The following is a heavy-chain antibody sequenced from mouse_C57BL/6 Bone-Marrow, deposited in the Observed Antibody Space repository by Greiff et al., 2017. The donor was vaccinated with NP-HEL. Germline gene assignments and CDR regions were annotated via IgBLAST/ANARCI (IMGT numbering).Heavy chain of an antibody. CDR3: ARQANSFFAY. Sequence: QVQLQQPGAELVMPGASVKLSCKASGYTFTSYWMHWVKQRPGQGLEWIGEIDPSASYTNYNQKFKGKSTLTVDKSSSTAYKQLSSLTSEDSAVYYCARQANSFFAYWGQGTLVTVSA. CDR2: IDPSASYT. V-gene: IGHV1-69*01. D-gene: IGHD3-2*02. CDR1: GYTFTSYW. J-gene: IGHJ3*01.